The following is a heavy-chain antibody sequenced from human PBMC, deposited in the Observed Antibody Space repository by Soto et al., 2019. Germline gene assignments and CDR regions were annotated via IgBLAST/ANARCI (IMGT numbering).Heavy chain of an antibody. CDR3: AQMVRGVIGWFDP. CDR2: IYSSGST. CDR1: GDSISGDY. Sequence: PSETLSLTCTVSGDSISGDYWSWIRQPPGKGLEWIGFIYSSGSTNYNPSLKSRVTMSVDTPKNHFFLKLTTVTAADTAVYYCAQMVRGVIGWFDPWGQGTLVTVSS. V-gene: IGHV4-59*12. J-gene: IGHJ5*02. D-gene: IGHD3-10*01.